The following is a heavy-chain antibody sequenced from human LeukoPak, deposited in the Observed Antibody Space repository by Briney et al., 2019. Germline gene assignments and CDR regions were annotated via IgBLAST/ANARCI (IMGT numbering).Heavy chain of an antibody. CDR3: AKAGDAWGFNSPLGGRFDY. V-gene: IGHV3-21*04. CDR2: ISSSSSYI. D-gene: IGHD3-10*01. Sequence: GGSLRLSCAASEFTFSSYSMNWVRQAPGKGLEWVSSISSSSSYIYYADSVKGRFTISRDNAKNTLYLQMNSLRAEDTAVYYCAKAGDAWGFNSPLGGRFDYWGQGTLVTVPS. J-gene: IGHJ4*02. CDR1: EFTFSSYS.